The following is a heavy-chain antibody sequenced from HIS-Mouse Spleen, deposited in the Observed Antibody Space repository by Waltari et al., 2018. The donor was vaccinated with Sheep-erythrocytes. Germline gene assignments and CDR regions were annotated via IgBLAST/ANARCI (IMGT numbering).Heavy chain of an antibody. J-gene: IGHJ4*02. V-gene: IGHV4-31*03. D-gene: IGHD7-27*01. CDR3: ARDRLGIFGY. CDR2: IYYSGST. Sequence: QVQLQESGPGLVKPSQTLSLTCTVPGVSIRSGGYYWSWIRQHPGKGLEWIGYIYYSGSTYYNPSLKSRVTISVDTSKNQFSLKLSSVTAADTAVYYCARDRLGIFGYWGQGTLVTVSS. CDR1: GVSIRSGGYY.